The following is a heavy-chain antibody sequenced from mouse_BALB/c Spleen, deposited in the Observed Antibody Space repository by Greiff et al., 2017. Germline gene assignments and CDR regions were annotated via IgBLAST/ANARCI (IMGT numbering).Heavy chain of an antibody. D-gene: IGHD2-3*01. J-gene: IGHJ4*01. CDR3: ARGGGYSYYAMDY. CDR2: INPSTGYT. Sequence: QVQLQQSGAELAKPGASVKMSCKASGYTFTSYWMHWVKQRPGQGLEWIGYINPSTGYTEYNQKFKDKATLTADKSSSTAYMQLSSLTSEDSAVYYCARGGGYSYYAMDYWGQGTSVTVSS. CDR1: GYTFTSYW. V-gene: IGHV1-7*01.